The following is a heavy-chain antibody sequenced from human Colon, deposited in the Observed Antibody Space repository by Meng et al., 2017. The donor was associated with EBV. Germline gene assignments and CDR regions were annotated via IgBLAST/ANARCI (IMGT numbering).Heavy chain of an antibody. Sequence: QLLLQESDSGLVQPSQSLSLTCAVSGDSISSGDYSWSWIRQPPGQGLEWIGYIYHGGTTYNTSLKSRVTISVDNSKNQFPLRLTSVTAADTAVYYCARGPYCGGDCYWFDPWGQGTLVTVSS. CDR2: IYHGGTT. CDR1: GDSISSGDYS. V-gene: IGHV4-30-2*01. CDR3: ARGPYCGGDCYWFDP. D-gene: IGHD2-21*02. J-gene: IGHJ5*02.